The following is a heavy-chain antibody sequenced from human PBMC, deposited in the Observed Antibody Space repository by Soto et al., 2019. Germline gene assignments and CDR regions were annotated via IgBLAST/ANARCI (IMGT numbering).Heavy chain of an antibody. V-gene: IGHV1-18*01. Sequence: QVQLVQSGGEVRKPGASVKVSCKASGYTFRNHGINWVRQAPGQGLAWMAWINTYNGNTDYAQKFKDRVALTTDTSTSTAYLELRSLRSDDTAVYYCAKPPRSEVGTDCGQGTVVIVSS. CDR2: INTYNGNT. J-gene: IGHJ4*02. D-gene: IGHD1-26*01. CDR1: GYTFRNHG. CDR3: AKPPRSEVGTD.